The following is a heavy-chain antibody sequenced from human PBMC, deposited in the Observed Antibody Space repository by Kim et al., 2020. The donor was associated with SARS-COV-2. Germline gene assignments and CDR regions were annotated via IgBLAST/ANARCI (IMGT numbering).Heavy chain of an antibody. V-gene: IGHV4-39*02. CDR1: GGSISSSSYY. CDR2: IYYSGST. D-gene: IGHD3-9*01. CDR3: AREHYDILTGYYPYFD. J-gene: IGHJ4*01. Sequence: GSLSLTCTVSGGSISSSSYYWGWIRQPPGKGLEWIGSIYYSGSTYYNPSLKSRVTISVDTSKNQFSLKLSSVTAADTAVYYCAREHYDILTGYYPYFD.